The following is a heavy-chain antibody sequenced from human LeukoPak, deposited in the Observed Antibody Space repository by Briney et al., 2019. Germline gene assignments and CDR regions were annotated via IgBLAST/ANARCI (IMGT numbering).Heavy chain of an antibody. CDR3: AADRVNTIFGVVINPYNWFDP. J-gene: IGHJ5*02. Sequence: ASVKVSCKASGFTFTSSAVQWVRQARGQRLEWIGWIVVSSGNTNYAQKFQERVTITRDMSTSTAYMELSSLRSEDTAVYYCAADRVNTIFGVVINPYNWFDPWGQGTLVTVSS. V-gene: IGHV1-58*01. CDR1: GFTFTSSA. D-gene: IGHD3-3*01. CDR2: IVVSSGNT.